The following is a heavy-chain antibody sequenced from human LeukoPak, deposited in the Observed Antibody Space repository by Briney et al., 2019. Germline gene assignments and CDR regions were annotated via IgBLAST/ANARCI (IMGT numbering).Heavy chain of an antibody. D-gene: IGHD4-23*01. CDR2: FYSGGTT. CDR3: ARDRWGTDFYGMDV. CDR1: GFTVTTNY. V-gene: IGHV3-66*01. J-gene: IGHJ6*02. Sequence: GGSLRLSCAASGFTVTTNYIHWVRQAPGKGLVWVPIFYSGGTTYYADSVKGRFTVSRDNSRNTLYLLMNSLRDEDMAVYYCARDRWGTDFYGMDVWGQGTTVTVSS.